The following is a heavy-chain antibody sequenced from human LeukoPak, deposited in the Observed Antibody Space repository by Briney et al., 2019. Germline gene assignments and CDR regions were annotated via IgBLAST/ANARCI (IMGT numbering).Heavy chain of an antibody. Sequence: SETLSLTCAVYDGSFNDYFWGWIRQPPGKGLEWIGSIYYSGSTYYNPSLKSRVTISVDTSKNQFSLKLSSVTAADTAVYYCARTTEAHSWRTRYYDYYMDVWGKGTTVTVSS. CDR3: ARTTEAHSWRTRYYDYYMDV. CDR2: IYYSGST. V-gene: IGHV4-34*01. CDR1: DGSFNDYF. J-gene: IGHJ6*03. D-gene: IGHD6-13*01.